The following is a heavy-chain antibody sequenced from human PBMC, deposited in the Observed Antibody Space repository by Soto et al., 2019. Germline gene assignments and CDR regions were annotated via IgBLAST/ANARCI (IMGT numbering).Heavy chain of an antibody. J-gene: IGHJ3*02. CDR3: ATTCSGGSCPYSDAFNI. V-gene: IGHV1-69*13. D-gene: IGHD2-15*01. Sequence: EASVKVSCKASGGTFSSYAISWVRQAPGQGLEWMGGITPIFGTANYAQKFQGRVTITADESTSTAYMELSSLRSEDTAVYYCATTCSGGSCPYSDAFNIWGQGTMVTVSS. CDR1: GGTFSSYA. CDR2: ITPIFGTA.